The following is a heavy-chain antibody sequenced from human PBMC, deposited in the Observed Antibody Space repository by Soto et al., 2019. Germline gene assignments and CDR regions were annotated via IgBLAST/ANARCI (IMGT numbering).Heavy chain of an antibody. Sequence: SVKVSCKASGGTFSSYAISWVRQAPGQGLEWMGGIIPIFGTANYAQKFQGRVTITADKSTSTAYMELSSLRSEDTAVYYCARGLGVYSNYLYYYYGMDVWGQGTTVTVSS. V-gene: IGHV1-69*06. CDR1: GGTFSSYA. J-gene: IGHJ6*02. CDR2: IIPIFGTA. D-gene: IGHD4-4*01. CDR3: ARGLGVYSNYLYYYYGMDV.